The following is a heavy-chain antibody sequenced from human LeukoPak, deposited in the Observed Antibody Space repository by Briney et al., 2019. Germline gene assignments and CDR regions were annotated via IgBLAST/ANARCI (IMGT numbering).Heavy chain of an antibody. Sequence: SETLSLTCNVSGGSISSGGYYRSWIRQHPGKGLEWIGYIYYSGSTYYNPSLKSRVTISVDTSKNQFSLKLSSVTAADTAVYYCASNWNYEHYFDYWGQGTLVTVSS. CDR3: ASNWNYEHYFDY. J-gene: IGHJ4*02. CDR2: IYYSGST. V-gene: IGHV4-31*03. CDR1: GGSISSGGYY. D-gene: IGHD1-7*01.